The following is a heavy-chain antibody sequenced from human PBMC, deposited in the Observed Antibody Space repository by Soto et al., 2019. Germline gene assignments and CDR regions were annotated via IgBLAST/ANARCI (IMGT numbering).Heavy chain of an antibody. D-gene: IGHD4-17*01. J-gene: IGHJ4*02. CDR3: ARDPSSSTTVTIMDY. CDR2: ISHKSSAT. Sequence: EVQLVESGGGLVQPGGSLRLSCAGSGFTFSNYAMNWVRQAPGKGLEWVSYISHKSSATYHADSVKGRFTISRDNAQNSLYLQMNSLTHEDTAIYYCARDPSSSTTVTIMDYWGRGTLVTVSS. V-gene: IGHV3-48*02. CDR1: GFTFSNYA.